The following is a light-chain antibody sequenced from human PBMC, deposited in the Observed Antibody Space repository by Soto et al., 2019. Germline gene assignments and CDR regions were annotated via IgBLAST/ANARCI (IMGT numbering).Light chain of an antibody. V-gene: IGKV3-11*01. J-gene: IGKJ4*01. CDR1: QSVSSY. Sequence: EIVLTQSPATLSLSPGERATLSCRASQSVSSYLAWYQQKPGQAPRLLIYDASNRATGIPARFSGSGSGTDFTLTISSLEPEEFAVYYGQQRSNWPLTFGGGTKVDI. CDR2: DAS. CDR3: QQRSNWPLT.